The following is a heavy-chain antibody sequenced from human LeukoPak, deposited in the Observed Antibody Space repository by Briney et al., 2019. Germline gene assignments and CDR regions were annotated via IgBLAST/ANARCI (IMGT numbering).Heavy chain of an antibody. CDR1: GGTFSSYA. CDR2: IIPIFGTA. CDR3: AKDDSSGYYPDDY. D-gene: IGHD3-22*01. J-gene: IGHJ4*02. V-gene: IGHV1-69*06. Sequence: SVKVSCKASGGTFSSYAIGWVRQAPGQGLEWMGGIIPIFGTANYAQKFQGRVTITADKSTSTAYMELSSLRSEDTAVYYCAKDDSSGYYPDDYWGQGTLVTVSS.